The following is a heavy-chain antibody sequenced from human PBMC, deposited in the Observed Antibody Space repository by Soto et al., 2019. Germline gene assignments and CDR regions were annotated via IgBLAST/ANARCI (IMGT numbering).Heavy chain of an antibody. CDR2: IYYSGST. J-gene: IGHJ4*02. CDR1: GGSISSSSYY. CDR3: AEQLVPFMGYY. D-gene: IGHD6-13*01. V-gene: IGHV4-39*01. Sequence: QLQLQESGPGLVKPSETLSLTCTVSGGSISSSSYYWGWIRQPPGKGLEWIGSIYYSGSTYYNPSLKSRVTISVDTSKNQFSLKLSSVTAADTAVYYCAEQLVPFMGYYWGQGTLVTVSS.